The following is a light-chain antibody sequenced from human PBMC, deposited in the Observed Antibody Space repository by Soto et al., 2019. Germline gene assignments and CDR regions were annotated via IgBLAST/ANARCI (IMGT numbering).Light chain of an antibody. Sequence: EIVLTQSPATLSLSPGERATLSCRASQTVSSYLLWYQQKPGQAPRLLIYDASNRASGTPARFSGSGSETDFTLTISSLEPEDFAVYYCQQRSNWPLTFGGGTKVDI. CDR3: QQRSNWPLT. V-gene: IGKV3-11*01. J-gene: IGKJ4*01. CDR1: QTVSSY. CDR2: DAS.